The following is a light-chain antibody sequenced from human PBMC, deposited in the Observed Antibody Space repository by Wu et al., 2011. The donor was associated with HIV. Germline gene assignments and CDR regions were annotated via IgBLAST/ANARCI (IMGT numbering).Light chain of an antibody. CDR1: QSVSSN. CDR2: GAS. J-gene: IGKJ4*01. CDR3: QQYNNWPPLT. Sequence: EIVMTQSPATLSVSPGERATLSCRASQSVSSNLAWYQQKPGQAPRLLIYGASTRATGIPARVSVAVGLGTEFTLTISSMQSEDFAVYYCQQYNNWPPLTFGGGTKVEIK. V-gene: IGKV3-15*01.